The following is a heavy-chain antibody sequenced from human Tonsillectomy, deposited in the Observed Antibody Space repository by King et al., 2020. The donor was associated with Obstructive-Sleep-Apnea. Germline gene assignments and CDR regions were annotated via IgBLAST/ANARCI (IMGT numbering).Heavy chain of an antibody. J-gene: IGHJ4*02. CDR1: GGFISSGDSY. D-gene: IGHD3-10*01. Sequence: QLQESGPGLVKPTQTLSLTCTASGGFISSGDSYCSCSRQPPGKGLEWLGCIHYSGSTYYTPSLRTRVSISVDTSKNHFSLKLTSVTAADTAVYYCARTFYGSGSYHFDSWGQGTLVTVSS. CDR3: ARTFYGSGSYHFDS. V-gene: IGHV4-30-4*01. CDR2: IHYSGST.